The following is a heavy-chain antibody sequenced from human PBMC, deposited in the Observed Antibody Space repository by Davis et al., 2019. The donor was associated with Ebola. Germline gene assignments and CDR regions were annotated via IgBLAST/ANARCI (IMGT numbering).Heavy chain of an antibody. CDR3: ARRSYYDSSQYYYMDV. CDR2: IDPSDSYT. V-gene: IGHV5-10-1*01. CDR1: GYSFTSYW. D-gene: IGHD3-22*01. Sequence: GESLKISCKGSGYSFTSYWISWVRQMPGKGLEWMGRIDPSDSYTNYSPSFQGHVTISADRSISTAYLQWSSLKASDTATYYCARRSYYDSSQYYYMDVWGQGTTVTVSS. J-gene: IGHJ6*03.